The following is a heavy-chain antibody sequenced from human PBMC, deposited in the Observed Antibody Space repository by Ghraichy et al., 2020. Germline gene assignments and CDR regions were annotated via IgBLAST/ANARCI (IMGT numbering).Heavy chain of an antibody. J-gene: IGHJ5*02. CDR1: GGSFSGYY. CDR3: ARTHHDYTAPASGGYNWFDP. V-gene: IGHV4-34*01. CDR2: INHSGST. Sequence: SETLSLTCAVYGGSFSGYYWSWIRQPPGKGLEWIGEINHSGSTNYNPSLKSRVTISVDTSKNQFSLKLSSVTAADTAVFYCARTHHDYTAPASGGYNWFDPWGQGTLVTVSS. D-gene: IGHD3-3*01.